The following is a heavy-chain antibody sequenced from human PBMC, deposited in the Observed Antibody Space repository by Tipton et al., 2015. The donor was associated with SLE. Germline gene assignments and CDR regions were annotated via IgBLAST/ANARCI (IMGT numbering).Heavy chain of an antibody. Sequence: TLSLTCTVSGGSISSSSYYWSWIRQPPGKGLEWIGEINHSGSTNYNPSLKSRVTISVDTSKNQFSLKLSSVTAADTAVYYCARDKLTPTYWGQGTLVTVSS. V-gene: IGHV4-39*07. J-gene: IGHJ4*02. CDR3: ARDKLTPTY. D-gene: IGHD4/OR15-4a*01. CDR2: INHSGST. CDR1: GGSISSSSYY.